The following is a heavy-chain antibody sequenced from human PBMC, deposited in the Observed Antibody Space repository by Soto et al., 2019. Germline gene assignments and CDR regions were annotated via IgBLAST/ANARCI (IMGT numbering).Heavy chain of an antibody. Sequence: SETLSLTCTVSGGSISTNSYYWAWIRQPPGKGLEWIGTVYYTGTTYYNPSLKSRVTVAVDTSTNPFSLNLNSVTTADTAVYYYARLTYYDILTSYSPLFYFDSWGQGTLVTVSS. CDR2: VYYTGTT. CDR3: ARLTYYDILTSYSPLFYFDS. J-gene: IGHJ4*02. D-gene: IGHD3-9*01. V-gene: IGHV4-39*01. CDR1: GGSISTNSYY.